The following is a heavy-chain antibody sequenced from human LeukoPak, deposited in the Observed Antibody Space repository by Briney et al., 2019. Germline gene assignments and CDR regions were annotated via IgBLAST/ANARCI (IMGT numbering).Heavy chain of an antibody. Sequence: SETLSLTCTVSGYSISSGYYWGWIRQPPGKGLEWIGSIYHSGSTYYTPSLKSRVTISVDTSKNQFSLKLSSVTAADTAVYYCARASGMTTNNFDYWGQGTLVTVSS. CDR2: IYHSGST. J-gene: IGHJ4*02. CDR1: GYSISSGYY. V-gene: IGHV4-38-2*02. D-gene: IGHD4-17*01. CDR3: ARASGMTTNNFDY.